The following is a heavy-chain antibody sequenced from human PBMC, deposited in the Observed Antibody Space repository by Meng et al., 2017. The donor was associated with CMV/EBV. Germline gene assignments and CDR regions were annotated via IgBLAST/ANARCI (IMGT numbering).Heavy chain of an antibody. J-gene: IGHJ3*02. D-gene: IGHD3-3*01. CDR1: GFTFSSYA. CDR2: ISGSGGST. Sequence: GESLKISCAASGFTFSSYAMSWVRQAPGKGLEWVSAISGSGGSTYYADSVKGRFTISRDNSKNTLYLQMNSLRAEDTAVYYGARVLRFLAWLPPDAFDIWGQGTMVTVSS. CDR3: ARVLRFLAWLPPDAFDI. V-gene: IGHV3-23*01.